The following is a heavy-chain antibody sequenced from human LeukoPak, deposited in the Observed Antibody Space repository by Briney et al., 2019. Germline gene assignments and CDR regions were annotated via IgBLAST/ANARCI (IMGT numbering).Heavy chain of an antibody. CDR1: GFTFSSYS. J-gene: IGHJ6*02. V-gene: IGHV3-48*01. CDR2: ISSSSSTI. CDR3: AREYCSSTSCLRARYYYYGMDV. Sequence: GGSLRLSCAASGFTFSSYSMNWVRQAPGKGLEWVSYISSSSSTIYYADSVKGRFTISRDNAKNSLYLQMNSLRAEDTAVYYCAREYCSSTSCLRARYYYYGMDVWGQGTTVTVSS. D-gene: IGHD2-2*01.